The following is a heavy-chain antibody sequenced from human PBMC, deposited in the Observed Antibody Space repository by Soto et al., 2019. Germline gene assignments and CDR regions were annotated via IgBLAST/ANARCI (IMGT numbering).Heavy chain of an antibody. CDR3: SGKTAVLHLNS. V-gene: IGHV4-34*01. D-gene: IGHD2-21*02. J-gene: IGHJ4*02. Sequence: PSETLSLTCAVYGGSLSGNYWGWIRQPPGKGLEWIGETHHSGSTAYNPSLKSRVTISVDTSRNQFSLKLNSVTAADTAVYYCSGKTAVLHLNSGGQGTLITVPS. CDR2: THHSGST. CDR1: GGSLSGNY.